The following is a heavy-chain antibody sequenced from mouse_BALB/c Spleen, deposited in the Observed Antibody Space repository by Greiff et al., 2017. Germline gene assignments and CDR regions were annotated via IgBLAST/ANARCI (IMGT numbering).Heavy chain of an antibody. J-gene: IGHJ4*01. V-gene: IGHV5-4*02. D-gene: IGHD2-12*01. Sequence: EVKLVESGGGLVKPGGSLKLSCAASGFTFSDYYMYWVRQTPEKRLEWVATISDGGSYTYYPDSVKGRFTISRDNAKNNLYLQMSRLKSEDTAMYYGARDIIYYSYDGVMDYWGQGTSLTVSS. CDR2: ISDGGSYT. CDR1: GFTFSDYY. CDR3: ARDIIYYSYDGVMDY.